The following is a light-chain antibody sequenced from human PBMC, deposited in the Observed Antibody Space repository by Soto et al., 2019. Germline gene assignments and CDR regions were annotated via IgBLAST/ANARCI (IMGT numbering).Light chain of an antibody. Sequence: DIQMTQSPSSLSASVGARVTITCRASQTISNYLNWYQQKPGKAPKLLIYAASSLQSGVPSRFSGSGSGTDFTLSISSLQPEDVATYYCQQSYSTPRTFGQGTKVDIK. V-gene: IGKV1-39*01. J-gene: IGKJ1*01. CDR1: QTISNY. CDR3: QQSYSTPRT. CDR2: AAS.